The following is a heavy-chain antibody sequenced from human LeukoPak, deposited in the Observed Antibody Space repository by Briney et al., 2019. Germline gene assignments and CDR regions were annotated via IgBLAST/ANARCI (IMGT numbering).Heavy chain of an antibody. CDR1: GFTFDDYA. D-gene: IGHD2-21*02. J-gene: IGHJ3*02. CDR3: ARAVRHIVVVTLEPDAFDI. CDR2: ISSSSSYI. V-gene: IGHV3-21*01. Sequence: SGGSLRLSCAASGFTFDDYAMHWVRQAPGKGLEWVSSISSSSSYIYYADSVKGRFTISRDNAKNSLYLQMNSLRAEDTAVYHCARAVRHIVVVTLEPDAFDIWGQGTMVTVSS.